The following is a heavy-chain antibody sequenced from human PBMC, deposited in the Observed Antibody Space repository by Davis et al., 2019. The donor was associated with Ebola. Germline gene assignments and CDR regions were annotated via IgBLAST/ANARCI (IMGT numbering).Heavy chain of an antibody. Sequence: GGSLRLSCAASGFTFSSYEMNWVRQAPGKGLEWVSYISSSGSTIYYADSVKGRFTISRENSKNSIFLQLNSLRAEDTAVYYCAKQLGSGFMYDGMDVWGQGTTVTVSS. J-gene: IGHJ6*02. CDR3: AKQLGSGFMYDGMDV. CDR1: GFTFSSYE. V-gene: IGHV3-48*03. CDR2: ISSSGSTI. D-gene: IGHD3-3*01.